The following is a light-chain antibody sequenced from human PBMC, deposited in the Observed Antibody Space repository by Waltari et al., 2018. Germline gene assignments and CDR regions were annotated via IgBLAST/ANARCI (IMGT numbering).Light chain of an antibody. Sequence: EIVLTQSPGTLSLSPGERATLSCRASQSVSSGYLAWYQQKPGQAPRLLLFGASSRATGIPDRFSGSGSGTDFTLTISRLEPEDFAVYYCQQYGSSPRYTFGQGTKVEIK. CDR1: QSVSSGY. CDR2: GAS. J-gene: IGKJ2*01. V-gene: IGKV3-20*01. CDR3: QQYGSSPRYT.